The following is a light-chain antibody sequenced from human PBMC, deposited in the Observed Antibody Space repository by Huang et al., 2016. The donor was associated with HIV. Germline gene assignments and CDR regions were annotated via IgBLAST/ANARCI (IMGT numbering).Light chain of an antibody. CDR1: QGIIAY. Sequence: DIQMTQSPSSLSASVGDRVTITSRASQGIIAYVNWYQQKPGKAHKLLIYAASTWQSLVPSRFSGSGSVTDFTLTISSQQPADSATYYCQDTYSIPYTFGQGTKLEIK. CDR3: QDTYSIPYT. V-gene: IGKV1-39*01. CDR2: AAS. J-gene: IGKJ2*01.